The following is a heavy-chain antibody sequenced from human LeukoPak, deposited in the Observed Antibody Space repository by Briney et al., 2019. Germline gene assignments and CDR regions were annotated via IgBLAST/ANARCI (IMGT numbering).Heavy chain of an antibody. J-gene: IGHJ4*02. CDR1: GFTFRTNS. CDR3: ARDSRGWSRDY. V-gene: IGHV3-21*01. CDR2: ISSGSSYI. D-gene: IGHD6-19*01. Sequence: PGGPLRLSCAASGFTFRTNSMNWVRRAPGKGLEWFSSISSGSSYIYYADSVKGRFTISRDNAKNSLYLQMNSLRAEDTAVYYCARDSRGWSRDYWGQGTLVTVSS.